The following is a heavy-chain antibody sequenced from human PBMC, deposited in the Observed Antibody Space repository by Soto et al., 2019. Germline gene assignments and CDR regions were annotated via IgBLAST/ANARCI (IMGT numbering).Heavy chain of an antibody. CDR2: ISYDGSNK. V-gene: IGHV3-30*18. CDR1: GFTFSSYG. D-gene: IGHD6-13*01. J-gene: IGHJ4*02. Sequence: GGSLRLSCAASGFTFSSYGMHWVRQAPGKGLEWVAVISYDGSNKYYADSVTGRFTISRDNSKNTLYLQMNSLRAEDTAVYYCAKEQRSTTPGFDYWGQGTLVTVSS. CDR3: AKEQRSTTPGFDY.